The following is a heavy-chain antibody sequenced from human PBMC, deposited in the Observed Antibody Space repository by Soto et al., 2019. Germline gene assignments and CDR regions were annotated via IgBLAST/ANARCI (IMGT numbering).Heavy chain of an antibody. J-gene: IGHJ6*02. Sequence: PSETLSLTCTVSGGAISSPHDYWGWIRQSPGRGLEWIASIYHSGSSYYNPSLKSRITISVDTSKNQFSLNLTSVTAADTAVYFCARDVAVPGRDYYYGMDVWGQGTTVTVSS. V-gene: IGHV4-39*02. CDR1: GGAISSPHDY. CDR2: IYHSGSS. D-gene: IGHD6-19*01. CDR3: ARDVAVPGRDYYYGMDV.